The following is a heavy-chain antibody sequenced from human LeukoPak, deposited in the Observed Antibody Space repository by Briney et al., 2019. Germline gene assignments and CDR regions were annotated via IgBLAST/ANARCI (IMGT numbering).Heavy chain of an antibody. CDR1: GFTFSSYA. D-gene: IGHD3-10*01. CDR2: IKQDGSEK. J-gene: IGHJ4*02. CDR3: ARETRGFDY. V-gene: IGHV3-7*01. Sequence: GGSLRISCAASGFTFSSYAMSWVRQAPGKGLEWVANIKQDGSEKSYVDSVKGRFTISRDNAKNSLYLQMNSLRAEDTAVYYCARETRGFDYWGQGTLVTVSS.